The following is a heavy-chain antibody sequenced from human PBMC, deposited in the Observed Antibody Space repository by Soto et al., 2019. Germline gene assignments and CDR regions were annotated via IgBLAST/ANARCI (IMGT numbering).Heavy chain of an antibody. V-gene: IGHV4-4*07. J-gene: IGHJ5*02. Sequence: PSETLSLTCTVSGGSISSYYWSWIRQPAGKGLEWIGRIYASGSTNYNPSLKSRVTMSVDTSKNQFSLKLSSVTAADTAVYYCARDIVYYDSSGWIDPWGQGTLVTVSS. CDR3: ARDIVYYDSSGWIDP. CDR1: GGSISSYY. D-gene: IGHD3-22*01. CDR2: IYASGST.